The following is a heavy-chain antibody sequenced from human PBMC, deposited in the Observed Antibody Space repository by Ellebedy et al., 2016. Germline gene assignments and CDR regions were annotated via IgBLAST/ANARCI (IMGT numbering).Heavy chain of an antibody. CDR2: IYYSGST. Sequence: SETLSLTCTVSGGSISSYYWSWIRQPPGKGLEWIGYIYYSGSTNYNPSLKSRVTISVDTSKNQFSLKLSSVTAADTAVYYCARQSSYNWNDVAFDIWGQGTMVTVSS. D-gene: IGHD1-1*01. CDR3: ARQSSYNWNDVAFDI. V-gene: IGHV4-59*08. J-gene: IGHJ3*02. CDR1: GGSISSYY.